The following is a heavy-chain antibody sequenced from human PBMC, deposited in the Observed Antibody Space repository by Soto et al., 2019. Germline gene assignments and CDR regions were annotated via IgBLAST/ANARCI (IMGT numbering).Heavy chain of an antibody. CDR1: GFSLSTSGVG. CDR3: PHRRVGASPYFPS. J-gene: IGHJ4*02. D-gene: IGHD2-15*01. CDR2: IYWDDDK. Sequence: QITLKESGPTLVKPTQTLTLTCTFSGFSLSTSGVGVGWIRQPPGKALEWLALIYWDDDKRYSPSLKNRLTTPKDTSKNQVALTMTTMDPLNTPTYYFPHRRVGASPYFPSWAQGTLVPVPS. V-gene: IGHV2-5*02.